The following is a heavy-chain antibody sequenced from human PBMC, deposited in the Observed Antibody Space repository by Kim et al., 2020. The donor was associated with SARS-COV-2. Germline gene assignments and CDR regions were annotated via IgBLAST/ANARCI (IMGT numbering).Heavy chain of an antibody. D-gene: IGHD3-3*01. V-gene: IGHV4-39*01. CDR1: GGSISSGSYY. J-gene: IGHJ5*02. CDR2: IVYTGTI. CDR3: SRQVVWCGYQFCS. Sequence: SETLSLTCTVSGGSISSGSYYWAWIRQPPGKGLEWIGSIVYTGTIYYNPSLKSRVAISLATSKNQFSLRPSSATAADTTGYYCSRQVVWCGYQFCSWGQG.